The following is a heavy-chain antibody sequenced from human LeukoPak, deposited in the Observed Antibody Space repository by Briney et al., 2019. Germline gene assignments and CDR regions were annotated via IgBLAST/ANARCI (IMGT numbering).Heavy chain of an antibody. CDR1: GFTFRDYY. CDR2: ISSRGATI. J-gene: IGHJ4*02. CDR3: GRDVVVPGAPYYFDH. D-gene: IGHD2-2*01. V-gene: IGHV3-11*01. Sequence: GGSLRLSCAASGFTFRDYYMSWIRQAPGKGLEWVSYISSRGATIYYADSVKGRFTISRDNAKNPLYLQINSLRADDTAVYYCGRDVVVPGAPYYFDHWGQGTLVTVSS.